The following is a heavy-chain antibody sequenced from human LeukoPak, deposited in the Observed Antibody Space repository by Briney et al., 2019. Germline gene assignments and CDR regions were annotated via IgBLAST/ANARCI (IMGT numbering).Heavy chain of an antibody. D-gene: IGHD3-22*01. V-gene: IGHV4-39*07. CDR2: IFYSGST. J-gene: IGHJ4*02. CDR3: ARFFRYSGSNCHYLDS. Sequence: SETLSLTCTVSGGSISTSSYYWGWVRQPPGKGLEWIGNIFYSGSTYYSPSLKSRVTISLDTSRNQFSLILNSVTAADTAIYYCARFFRYSGSNCHYLDSWGQGTLVTVSS. CDR1: GGSISTSSYY.